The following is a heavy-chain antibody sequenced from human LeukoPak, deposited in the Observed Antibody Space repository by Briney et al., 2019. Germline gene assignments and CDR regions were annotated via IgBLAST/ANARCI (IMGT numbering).Heavy chain of an antibody. J-gene: IGHJ4*02. V-gene: IGHV3-23*01. CDR1: GFTFSSYA. Sequence: GGSLRLSCAASGFTFSSYAMSWVRQAPGKGLEWVSAISGSGGSTYYADSVKGRFTISRDNSMNTLYLQMNSLRAEDTAVYYCAKRSDYDFWSGYSAEEYYFDYWGQGTLVTVSS. CDR3: AKRSDYDFWSGYSAEEYYFDY. CDR2: ISGSGGST. D-gene: IGHD3-3*01.